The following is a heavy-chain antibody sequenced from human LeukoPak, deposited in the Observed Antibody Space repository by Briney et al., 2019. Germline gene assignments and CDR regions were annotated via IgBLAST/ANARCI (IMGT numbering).Heavy chain of an antibody. D-gene: IGHD3-16*02. CDR3: ARDSHDYVWGSYRFDY. Sequence: GASVKVSCKASGYTFTSYGITRVRQAPGQGLEWMGWISAYNGNTNYAQKLQGRVTMTTDTSTSTAYMELRSLRSDDTAVYYCARDSHDYVWGSYRFDYWGQGTLVTVSS. V-gene: IGHV1-18*01. CDR2: ISAYNGNT. J-gene: IGHJ4*02. CDR1: GYTFTSYG.